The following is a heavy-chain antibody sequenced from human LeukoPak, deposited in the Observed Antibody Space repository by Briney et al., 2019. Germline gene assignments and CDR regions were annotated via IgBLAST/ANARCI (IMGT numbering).Heavy chain of an antibody. V-gene: IGHV4-39*07. J-gene: IGHJ4*02. Sequence: SETLSLTCTVSGGSISTSNYYWGWIRQPPGKGLEWIGNIFYSGSTYYNPSLKSRVTISVDTSKNQFSLKLSSVTAADTAVYYCARDTFLEMATIGGYFDYWGQGTLVTVSS. D-gene: IGHD5-24*01. CDR3: ARDTFLEMATIGGYFDY. CDR2: IFYSGST. CDR1: GGSISTSNYY.